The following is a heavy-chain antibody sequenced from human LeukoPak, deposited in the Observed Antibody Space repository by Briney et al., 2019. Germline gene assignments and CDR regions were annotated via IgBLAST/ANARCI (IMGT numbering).Heavy chain of an antibody. V-gene: IGHV1-69*04. Sequence: SVKVSCKASGGSFSSYAISWVRQAPGQGLEWMGRIIPILGIGNYAQKFQGRVTITADKSTSTAYMELSSLRSEDAAVYYCARDSREYYDILTGSNWFDPWGQGTLVTVSS. CDR1: GGSFSSYA. CDR3: ARDSREYYDILTGSNWFDP. J-gene: IGHJ5*02. CDR2: IIPILGIG. D-gene: IGHD3-9*01.